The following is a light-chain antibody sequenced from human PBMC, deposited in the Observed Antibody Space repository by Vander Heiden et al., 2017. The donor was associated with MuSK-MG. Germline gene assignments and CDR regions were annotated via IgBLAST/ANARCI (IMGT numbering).Light chain of an antibody. V-gene: IGKV1-39*01. J-gene: IGKJ1*01. CDR1: QSISSY. CDR3: QQTYSTPWT. CDR2: AAS. Sequence: LQLPQSPSSLSASVGDRVTITCRASQSISSYLNWYQQKPGKAPKLLIYAASSLQSGVPSRLSGSGSGTDITLTISSLQPEDFATYYCQQTYSTPWTFGQGTKVEIK.